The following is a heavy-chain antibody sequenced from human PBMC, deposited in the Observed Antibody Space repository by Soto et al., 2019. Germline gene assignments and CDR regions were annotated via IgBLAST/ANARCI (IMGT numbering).Heavy chain of an antibody. CDR1: GDSITGGGYY. V-gene: IGHV4-31*01. J-gene: IGHJ6*02. D-gene: IGHD1-20*01. CDR3: AGRYNWNHWGMDV. CDR2: VYYSGST. Sequence: QVQLQESGPGLVKPSQTLSLTCTVSGDSITGGGYYWSWIRQLPGKGLEWIGYVYYSGSTYYNPSPKSQVTISLDTSNNQFSLKLSSVTAADTAVYDCAGRYNWNHWGMDVWGQGTTVTVSS.